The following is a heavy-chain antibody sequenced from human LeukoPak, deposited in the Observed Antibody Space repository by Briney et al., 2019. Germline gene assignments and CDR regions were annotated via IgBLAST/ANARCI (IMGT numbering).Heavy chain of an antibody. CDR2: IYYSGST. V-gene: IGHV4-59*01. CDR1: GGSISRYH. Sequence: SETLSLTCAVYGGSISRYHWSWIRQPPRKGLEWVGYIYYSGSTNYNPSLKSRVTISVDTSKNQFSLKLSSVTAADTAVYYCARTIVGATEPYYYYGMDVWGQGTTVTVSS. J-gene: IGHJ6*02. CDR3: ARTIVGATEPYYYYGMDV. D-gene: IGHD1-26*01.